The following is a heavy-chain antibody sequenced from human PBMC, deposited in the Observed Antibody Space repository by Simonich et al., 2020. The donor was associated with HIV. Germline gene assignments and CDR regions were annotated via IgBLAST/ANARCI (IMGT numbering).Heavy chain of an antibody. CDR1: GGSFSGYY. CDR3: ATTINYEDAFDI. D-gene: IGHD4-4*01. V-gene: IGHV4-34*01. J-gene: IGHJ3*02. CDR2: INHSGST. Sequence: QVQLQQWGAGLLKPSETLSLTCAVYGGSFSGYYWSWIRQPPGKGQEWIGEINHSGSTNYNPSLKSRVTISVDTSKNQFSLKLSSVTAADTAVYYCATTINYEDAFDIWGQGTMVTVSS.